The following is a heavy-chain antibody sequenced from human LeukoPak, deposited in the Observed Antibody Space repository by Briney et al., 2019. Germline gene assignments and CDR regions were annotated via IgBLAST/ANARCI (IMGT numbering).Heavy chain of an antibody. CDR1: GFTFSSYG. CDR2: ISYDGSNK. Sequence: GRSLRLSCAASGFTFSSYGMHWVRQAPGKGLEWVAVISYDGSNKYYADSVKGRFTISRDNSKNTLYLQMNSLRAEDMAVYYCAKVAPRREDYYYFDYWGQGTLVTVSS. D-gene: IGHD4/OR15-4a*01. CDR3: AKVAPRREDYYYFDY. V-gene: IGHV3-30*18. J-gene: IGHJ4*02.